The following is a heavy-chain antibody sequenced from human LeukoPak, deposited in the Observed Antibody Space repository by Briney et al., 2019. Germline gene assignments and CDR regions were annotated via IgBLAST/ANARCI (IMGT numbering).Heavy chain of an antibody. CDR3: ARERYRSSTSCYTSVDTAMAPDY. CDR2: ISAYSGNT. Sequence: ASVKVSCKASGYTFTSYGISWVRQTPGQGLEWMGWISAYSGNTNYAQKLQGRVTMTTDTSTSTAYMELRSLRSDDTAVYYCARERYRSSTSCYTSVDTAMAPDYWGQGTLVTVSS. D-gene: IGHD2-2*02. V-gene: IGHV1-18*01. CDR1: GYTFTSYG. J-gene: IGHJ4*02.